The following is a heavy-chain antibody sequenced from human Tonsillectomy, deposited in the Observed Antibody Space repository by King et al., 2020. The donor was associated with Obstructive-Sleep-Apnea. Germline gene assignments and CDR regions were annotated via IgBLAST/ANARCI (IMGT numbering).Heavy chain of an antibody. CDR2: LNHSGRT. CDR3: ARGSGAAAVNWFDP. J-gene: IGHJ5*02. D-gene: IGHD6-13*01. Sequence: VQLQQWGAGLLKPSETLSLTCAVFGGSFSVYYWSWIRQPPGKGLEWIGELNHSGRTNYNPSLKRRGTISTDTAKNQFSLKLTSVTAADTAVYYCARGSGAAAVNWFDPWGQGTLVTVSS. CDR1: GGSFSVYY. V-gene: IGHV4-34*01.